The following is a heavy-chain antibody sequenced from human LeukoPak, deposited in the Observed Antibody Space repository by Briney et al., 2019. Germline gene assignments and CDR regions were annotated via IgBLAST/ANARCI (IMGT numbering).Heavy chain of an antibody. V-gene: IGHV4-39*01. Sequence: QPSETLSLTCRVSGASINSGSNYWGWIRQPPGKTLEWIGSIYSSGSTYYNPSLKSRVTISVDTSNNQFSLKLTSVTAADTAMYYCVTQILLCHYYWGQGTLVTVSS. J-gene: IGHJ4*02. CDR3: VTQILLCHYY. D-gene: IGHD3-10*01. CDR2: IYSSGST. CDR1: GASINSGSNY.